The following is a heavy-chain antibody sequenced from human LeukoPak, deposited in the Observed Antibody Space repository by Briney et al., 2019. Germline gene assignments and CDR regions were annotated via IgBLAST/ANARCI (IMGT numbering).Heavy chain of an antibody. Sequence: HGESLKISSKGSGYIFTGYCISWGRHMPGKGLAWMGRIVVSDSYTNFSPSFQGHVTISADTSISTAYLQWSSLKASDTAMYYCARGTGARGGSGTYALNYRGQGTLVTVCS. CDR2: IVVSDSYT. CDR3: ARGTGARGGSGTYALNY. V-gene: IGHV5-10-1*01. D-gene: IGHD3-10*01. CDR1: GYIFTGYC. J-gene: IGHJ4*02.